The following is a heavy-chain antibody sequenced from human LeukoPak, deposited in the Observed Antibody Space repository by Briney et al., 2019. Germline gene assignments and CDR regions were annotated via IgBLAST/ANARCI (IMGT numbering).Heavy chain of an antibody. J-gene: IGHJ5*02. CDR3: ARSCGSTSCSDGDWFDP. CDR1: GGSISTSDYY. D-gene: IGHD2-2*01. V-gene: IGHV4-39*01. Sequence: SETLSLTCTVSGGSISTSDYYWGWIRQPPGKGLEWIASIHYSGGTYFNPSLKSRVSISVDTSRNEFSLKVTSVTAADTAVYYRARSCGSTSCSDGDWFDPWGQGTLVSVSS. CDR2: IHYSGGT.